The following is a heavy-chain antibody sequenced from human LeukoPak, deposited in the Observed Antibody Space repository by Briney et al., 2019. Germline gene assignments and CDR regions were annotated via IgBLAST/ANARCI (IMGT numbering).Heavy chain of an antibody. CDR1: GFTVSSNS. CDR3: ARARAPVTRISSFDI. V-gene: IGHV3-66*03. J-gene: IGHJ3*02. Sequence: GGSLRLSCTVSGFTVSSNSMSWVRQAPGKGLEWVSFIYSGTTHYSDSVKGRFTISRDNSKNTLYLQMNSLRADDTAVYYCARARAPVTRISSFDIWGQGTMVTVSS. D-gene: IGHD4-17*01. CDR2: IYSGTT.